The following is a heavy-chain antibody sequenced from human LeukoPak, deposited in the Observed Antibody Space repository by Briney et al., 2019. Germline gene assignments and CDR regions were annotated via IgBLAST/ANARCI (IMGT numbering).Heavy chain of an antibody. CDR1: GGSFSGYY. CDR2: INHSGST. J-gene: IGHJ4*02. V-gene: IGHV4-34*01. D-gene: IGHD5-18*01. Sequence: SETLSLTCAVYGGSFSGYYWSWIRQPPGKGLEWTGEINHSGSTNYNPSLKSRVTISVATSKNHFSLKLSSMTAADTAVYYCATSRGYSYGAFDYWGQETLVTVSS. CDR3: ATSRGYSYGAFDY.